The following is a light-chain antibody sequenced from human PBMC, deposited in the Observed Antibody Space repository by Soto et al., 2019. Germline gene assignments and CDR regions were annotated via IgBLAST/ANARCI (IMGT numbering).Light chain of an antibody. CDR1: QSVSSRS. V-gene: IGKV3-20*01. Sequence: EIVLKQSPATLSLSPGERATLSCRASQSVSSRSLAWYQQKPGQAPRLLIYAATNRATGISDRFSGGGSGTDFTLTISRLESEDFAVYFCQHYSSSRWTFGQGTKVDIK. J-gene: IGKJ1*01. CDR3: QHYSSSRWT. CDR2: AAT.